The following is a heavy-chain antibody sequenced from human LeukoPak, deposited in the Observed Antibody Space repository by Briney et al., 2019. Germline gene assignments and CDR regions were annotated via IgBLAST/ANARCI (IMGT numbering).Heavy chain of an antibody. Sequence: KPSETLSLTCTVSGGSIISSTYYWGWVRQSPGKGLEWIGNIYYSGTTYYNPSLKSRVTISEDTSRNRFSLMLSSVTAADTAIYYCARGLAAAEAYYYYYMDVWGKGTTVTVSS. CDR3: ARGLAAAEAYYYYYMDV. D-gene: IGHD6-13*01. V-gene: IGHV4-39*02. CDR1: GGSIISSTYY. J-gene: IGHJ6*03. CDR2: IYYSGTT.